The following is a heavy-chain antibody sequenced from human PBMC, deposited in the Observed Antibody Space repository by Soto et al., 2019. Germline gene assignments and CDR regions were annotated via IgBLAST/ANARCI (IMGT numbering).Heavy chain of an antibody. Sequence: SETLSLTCAISWGSVSSNTATWNWVRQSPSRGLEWLGRTYYRSNWNFDYALSVKSRITINPDTSKNQFSLQLNSLTPEDTAVYYCAGELDIHHGLGYWGPGTSVTVS. J-gene: IGHJ4*02. CDR2: TYYRSNWNF. CDR1: WGSVSSNTAT. D-gene: IGHD3-3*02. V-gene: IGHV6-1*01. CDR3: AGELDIHHGLGY.